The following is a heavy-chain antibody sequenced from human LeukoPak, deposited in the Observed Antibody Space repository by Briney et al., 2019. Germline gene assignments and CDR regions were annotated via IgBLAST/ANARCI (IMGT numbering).Heavy chain of an antibody. CDR1: GFTFSSYS. Sequence: GSLRLSCAASGFTFSSYSMNWVRQAPGKGLEWVSSISSSSSYIYYADSVKGRFTISRDNAKNSLYLQMNSLRAEDTALYYCASVDYYGSGNYYNDVDYWGQGTLVTVSS. V-gene: IGHV3-21*01. D-gene: IGHD3-10*01. CDR3: ASVDYYGSGNYYNDVDY. CDR2: ISSSSSYI. J-gene: IGHJ4*02.